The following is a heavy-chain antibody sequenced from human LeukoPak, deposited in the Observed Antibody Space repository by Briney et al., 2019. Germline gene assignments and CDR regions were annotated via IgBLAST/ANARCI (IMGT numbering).Heavy chain of an antibody. CDR2: IKSKTDGGTT. CDR3: TTEGYDFWSGYYSAY. D-gene: IGHD3-3*01. V-gene: IGHV3-15*01. J-gene: IGHJ4*02. Sequence: GGSLRLSCAASGFTFSNAWMSWVRQAPGKGLEWVGRIKSKTDGGTTDYAAPVKGRFTISRDDSKNTLYLQMNSLKTEDTAVYYCTTEGYDFWSGYYSAYWGREPWSPSPQ. CDR1: GFTFSNAW.